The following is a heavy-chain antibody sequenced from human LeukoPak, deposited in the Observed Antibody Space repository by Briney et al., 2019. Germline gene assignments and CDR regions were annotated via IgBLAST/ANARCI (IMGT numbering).Heavy chain of an antibody. CDR1: GFTFSTFA. Sequence: GGSLRLSCAASGFTFSTFAMIWVRHAPGKGLVWVSRINSDGSSTSYADSVKGRFTISRDNAKNTLYLQMNSLRAEDTAVYYCARVPRYGQDYFDYWGQGTLVTVSS. CDR2: INSDGSST. CDR3: ARVPRYGQDYFDY. D-gene: IGHD4-17*01. J-gene: IGHJ4*02. V-gene: IGHV3-74*01.